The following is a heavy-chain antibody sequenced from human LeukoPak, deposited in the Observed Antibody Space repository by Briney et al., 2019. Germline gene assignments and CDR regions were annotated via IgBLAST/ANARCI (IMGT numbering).Heavy chain of an antibody. CDR2: IYPSNGDT. Sequence: ASVKVSCKASGYTFSSYGINWVRQAPGQGLEWMGIIYPSNGDTKYAQNFQGTVTMTRDTSTSTLYMELTSLQSEDAAVYYCARDNHVWAFDHWGQGALVTVSS. V-gene: IGHV1-46*01. CDR1: GYTFSSYG. J-gene: IGHJ4*02. CDR3: ARDNHVWAFDH. D-gene: IGHD7-27*01.